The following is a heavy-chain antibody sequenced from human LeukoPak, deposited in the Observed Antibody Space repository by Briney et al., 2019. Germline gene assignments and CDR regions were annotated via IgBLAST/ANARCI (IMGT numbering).Heavy chain of an antibody. D-gene: IGHD3-3*01. Sequence: ASVKVSCKASGYTFTSCDINWVRQATGQGLEWMGWMNPNSGNTGYAQKFQGRVTMTRNTSISTAYMELSSLRSEDTAVYYCVLEWLHNWFDPWGQGTLVTVSS. CDR1: GYTFTSCD. V-gene: IGHV1-8*01. J-gene: IGHJ5*02. CDR2: MNPNSGNT. CDR3: VLEWLHNWFDP.